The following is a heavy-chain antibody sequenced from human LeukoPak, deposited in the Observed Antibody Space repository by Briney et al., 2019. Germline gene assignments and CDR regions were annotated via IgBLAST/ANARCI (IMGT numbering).Heavy chain of an antibody. CDR2: VIPIFGTS. J-gene: IGHJ6*03. D-gene: IGHD2-2*01. CDR1: GGTFSSYA. Sequence: ASVKVSCKASGGTFSSYAISWVRPAPAPGLEWMGGVIPIFGTSTYTEKFRFRVSIPTDESTSTAYMELSSLRSEDTAVYYCAIDLGGVVPAAYYDFYMDVWGNGTTVTVCS. CDR3: AIDLGGVVPAAYYDFYMDV. V-gene: IGHV1-69*05.